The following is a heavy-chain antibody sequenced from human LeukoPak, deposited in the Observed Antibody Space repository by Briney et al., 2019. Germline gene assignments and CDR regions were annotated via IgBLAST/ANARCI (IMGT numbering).Heavy chain of an antibody. CDR1: GFTFSSYG. CDR3: VSGPLTAFDS. V-gene: IGHV3-30*02. Sequence: GGSLRLSCAASGFTFSSYGMHWVRQAPGKGLEWVAFIRYDGSNKYYADSVKGRFTISRDNSKNTLSLQMSSLRAEDTAVYYCVSGPLTAFDSWGQGTLVTASS. CDR2: IRYDGSNK. J-gene: IGHJ4*02. D-gene: IGHD7-27*01.